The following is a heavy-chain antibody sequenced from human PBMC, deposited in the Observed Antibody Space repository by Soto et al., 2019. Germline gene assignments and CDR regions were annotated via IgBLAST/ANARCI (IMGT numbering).Heavy chain of an antibody. CDR3: ATQLYSYGSGTFQH. J-gene: IGHJ1*01. V-gene: IGHV3-23*01. Sequence: EVQLLESGGGLVQPGGSLRLSCAASGFIFSSYAMSWVHQAPGKGLEWVSAISGSGGSTYYADSVKGRFTISRDNSKNTLYLQMNSLRAEDTAVYYCATQLYSYGSGTFQHWGQGTLVTVSS. CDR1: GFIFSSYA. D-gene: IGHD3-10*01. CDR2: ISGSGGST.